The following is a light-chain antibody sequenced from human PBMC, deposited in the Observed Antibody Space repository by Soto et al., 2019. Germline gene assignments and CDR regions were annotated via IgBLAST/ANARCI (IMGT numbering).Light chain of an antibody. V-gene: IGKV3-20*01. Sequence: EIVLTQSPGPLSLSPGERATLSFRASQSVSNNYLDWYQQKPGQAPRLLIYGASNRATGIPDRFSGSGSGTDFTLTISRMEPEDFAVYYCQQYGSSGTCGKGTKVEIK. CDR2: GAS. CDR1: QSVSNNY. J-gene: IGKJ1*01. CDR3: QQYGSSGT.